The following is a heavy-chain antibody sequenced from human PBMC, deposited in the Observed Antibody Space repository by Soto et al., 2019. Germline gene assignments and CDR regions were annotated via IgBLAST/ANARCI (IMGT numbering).Heavy chain of an antibody. Sequence: SVKVSCKASGGSLSTNPISWVRQAPGQGLEWMGGTGSGTGPGNHAQKFQGRLTVTADKSTSTVYMELTNLSSEDTAVYYCARRDSGGFYRFFDPWGQGIPVTVSS. CDR1: GGSLSTNP. V-gene: IGHV1-69*06. CDR3: ARRDSGGFYRFFDP. J-gene: IGHJ5*02. CDR2: TGSGTGPG. D-gene: IGHD2-15*01.